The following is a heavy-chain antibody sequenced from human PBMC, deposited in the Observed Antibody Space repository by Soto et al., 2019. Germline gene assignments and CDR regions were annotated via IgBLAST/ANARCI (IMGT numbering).Heavy chain of an antibody. V-gene: IGHV4-59*12. CDR1: GGSISSYY. CDR2: IYYSGST. CDR3: ARDKYGSGSHFDY. J-gene: IGHJ4*02. Sequence: PSETLSLTCTVSGGSISSYYWSWIRQPPGKGLEWIGYIYYSGSTNYNPSLKSRVTISVDTSKNQFSLKLSSVTAADTAVYYCARDKYGSGSHFDYWGQGTLVTVSS. D-gene: IGHD3-10*01.